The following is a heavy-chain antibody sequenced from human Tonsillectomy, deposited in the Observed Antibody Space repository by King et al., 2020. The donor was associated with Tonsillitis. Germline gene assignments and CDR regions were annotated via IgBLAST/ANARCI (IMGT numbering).Heavy chain of an antibody. CDR2: ISGSGGST. CDR3: AKDPPRYYDILTESFDY. Sequence: EVQLVESGGGLVQPGGSLRLSCAASGFTFSSYAMSWVRQAPGKGLEWVSAISGSGGSTYYADSVKGRFTISRDNSKNTLYLQMNSLRAEDTAVYYCAKDPPRYYDILTESFDYWGQGTLVTVSS. CDR1: GFTFSSYA. V-gene: IGHV3-23*04. J-gene: IGHJ4*02. D-gene: IGHD3-9*01.